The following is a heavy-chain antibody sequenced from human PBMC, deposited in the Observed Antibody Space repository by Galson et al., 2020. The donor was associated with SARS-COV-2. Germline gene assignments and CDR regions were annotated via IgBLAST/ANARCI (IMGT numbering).Heavy chain of an antibody. Sequence: GGSLRLSCAASGFTFRSYEMNWVRQAPGKGLEWVSYISNSSSTIYYADSVKGRFTISRDNSKNSLYLQMNSLRAEDTAVYYCARDPGSSGSWSEYSVDYWGQGALVIFSS. J-gene: IGHJ4*02. CDR2: ISNSSSTI. CDR1: GFTFRSYE. V-gene: IGHV3-48*03. CDR3: ARDPGSSGSWSEYSVDY. D-gene: IGHD3-22*01.